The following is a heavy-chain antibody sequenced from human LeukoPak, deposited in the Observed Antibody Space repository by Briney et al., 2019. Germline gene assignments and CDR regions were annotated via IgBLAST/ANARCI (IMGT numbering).Heavy chain of an antibody. V-gene: IGHV3-53*01. J-gene: IGHJ4*02. CDR1: GFTVSINY. CDR3: ARGETSSYDY. CDR2: IYSGGNT. D-gene: IGHD2-2*01. Sequence: GGSLRLSCAASGFTVSINYMSWVRQAPGKGVEWVSVIYSGGNTYYADSVKGRFTISRDHSKHTVYLQMNSLRAEDTAVYYCARGETSSYDYWGQGTLVTVSS.